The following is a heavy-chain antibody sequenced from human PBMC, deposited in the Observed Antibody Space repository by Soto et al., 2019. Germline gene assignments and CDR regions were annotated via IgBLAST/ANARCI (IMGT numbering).Heavy chain of an antibody. J-gene: IGHJ4*02. CDR1: GFTVSSNY. CDR2: IYSDGST. V-gene: IGHV3-66*01. Sequence: PGGSLRLSCAASGFTVSSNYMSWVRQAPGKGLEWVSVIYSDGSTYYADSVKGRFTISRDNSKNTLYLQMNSLRAEDTAVYYCARDRVYDSSGYYSDYWGQGTLVTVSS. D-gene: IGHD3-22*01. CDR3: ARDRVYDSSGYYSDY.